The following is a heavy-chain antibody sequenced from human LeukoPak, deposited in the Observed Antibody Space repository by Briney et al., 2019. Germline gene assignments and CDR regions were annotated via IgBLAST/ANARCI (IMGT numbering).Heavy chain of an antibody. Sequence: GGSLRLSCAASGFTFSSYWMSWVRQAPGKGLEWVANINEDGSEKYYVDSVKGRFTISRDNAKNSPYLQMNSLRVEDTAVYYCARAGKIFDCWGQGTLVTVSS. CDR3: ARAGKIFDC. J-gene: IGHJ4*02. CDR1: GFTFSSYW. CDR2: INEDGSEK. D-gene: IGHD3-10*01. V-gene: IGHV3-7*01.